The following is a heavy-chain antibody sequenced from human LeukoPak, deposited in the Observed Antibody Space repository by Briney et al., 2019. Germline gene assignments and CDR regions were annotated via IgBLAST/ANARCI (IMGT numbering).Heavy chain of an antibody. CDR2: ISSSSSYT. J-gene: IGHJ3*02. V-gene: IGHV3-21*01. CDR1: GFTFSSYS. CDR3: ARDSTETIFGVVIIKDDAFDI. Sequence: GGSLRLSCAASGFTFSSYSMNWVRQAPGKGLEWVSSISSSSSYTYYADSVKGRFTISRDNAKNSLYLQMNSLRAEDTAVYYCARDSTETIFGVVIIKDDAFDIWGQGTMVTVSS. D-gene: IGHD3-3*01.